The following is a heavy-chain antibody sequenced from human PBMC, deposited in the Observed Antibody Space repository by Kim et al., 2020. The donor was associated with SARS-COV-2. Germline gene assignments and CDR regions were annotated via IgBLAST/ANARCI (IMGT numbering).Heavy chain of an antibody. V-gene: IGHV3-9*01. J-gene: IGHJ4*02. D-gene: IGHD6-13*01. CDR3: AKGLVEAAAGTLDY. Sequence: ADSVKGRFTISRDNAKNSLYLQMNSLRAEDTALYYCAKGLVEAAAGTLDYWGQGTLVTVSS.